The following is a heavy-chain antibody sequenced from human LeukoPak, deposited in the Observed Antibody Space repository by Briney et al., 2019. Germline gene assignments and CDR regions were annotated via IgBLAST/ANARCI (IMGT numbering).Heavy chain of an antibody. CDR1: EFTFSSYA. J-gene: IGHJ3*02. V-gene: IGHV3-30*04. CDR2: ISHDGSNK. Sequence: PARSLRLSCAASEFTFSSYAAHWVRQAPGKGLEWVAVISHDGSNKYYADSVKGRFTISRDNSKNTLYLQMNSLRVEDTAVYYCARAPLGYCRGGSCYAHSGSYLYAFDIWGQGTLVTVSS. CDR3: ARAPLGYCRGGSCYAHSGSYLYAFDI. D-gene: IGHD2-15*01.